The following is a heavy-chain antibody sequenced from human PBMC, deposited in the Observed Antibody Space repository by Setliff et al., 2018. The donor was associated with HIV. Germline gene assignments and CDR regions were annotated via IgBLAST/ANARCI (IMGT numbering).Heavy chain of an antibody. CDR3: ARDIPENTATPFDY. J-gene: IGHJ4*02. CDR1: GYTLTTYG. Sequence: ASVKVSCKASGYTLTTYGISWVRQAPGQGLQWMGWLNTETGNSMYAQGFTGRFVFSLDTSVSTAYLQISSLKAEDTAVYYCARDIPENTATPFDYWGQGTLVTVSS. D-gene: IGHD5-18*01. CDR2: LNTETGNS. V-gene: IGHV7-4-1*02.